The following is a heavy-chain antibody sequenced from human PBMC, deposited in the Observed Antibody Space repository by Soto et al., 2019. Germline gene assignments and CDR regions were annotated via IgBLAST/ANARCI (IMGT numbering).Heavy chain of an antibody. Sequence: QVQLVQSGAEVKKPGSSVKVSCKASGGTFSSDSFSWVRQAPGQGLEWMGGIIPMFDTPIYAQKFQDRVTIPADDSTSTAYMQLSSLRSGDTAVYYCASSGGLDRDFNYWGQGSLVTVSS. J-gene: IGHJ4*02. CDR3: ASSGGLDRDFNY. CDR1: GGTFSSDS. CDR2: IIPMFDTP. D-gene: IGHD2-15*01. V-gene: IGHV1-69*12.